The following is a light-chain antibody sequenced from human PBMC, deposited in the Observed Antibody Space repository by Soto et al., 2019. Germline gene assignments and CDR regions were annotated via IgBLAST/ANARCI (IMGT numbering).Light chain of an antibody. CDR2: DAS. Sequence: ETVLTQSPATLSLSPGERATLSCRASQSVSSYLAWYQQKLGQAPRLLIYDASNRATGIPARFSGSGSGTDFTLTISSLEPEDFAVYYCQQRSNWPPVTFGQGTRLEIK. CDR3: QQRSNWPPVT. CDR1: QSVSSY. V-gene: IGKV3-11*01. J-gene: IGKJ5*01.